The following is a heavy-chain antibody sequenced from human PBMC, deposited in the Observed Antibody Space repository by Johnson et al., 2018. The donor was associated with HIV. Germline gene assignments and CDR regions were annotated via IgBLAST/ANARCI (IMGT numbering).Heavy chain of an antibody. Sequence: VQLVESGGRMVQPGGSLGLSCAVSGFTFRRYWMTWIRQAPGTGLEWVANITEDGSENYYVDSVKGRFTISRDNSKNTLYLQMNSLRAEDTAVYYCAKVAYSSSYLDAFDIWGQGTMATVSS. CDR1: GFTFRRYW. V-gene: IGHV3-7*01. D-gene: IGHD6-6*01. J-gene: IGHJ3*02. CDR2: ITEDGSEN. CDR3: AKVAYSSSYLDAFDI.